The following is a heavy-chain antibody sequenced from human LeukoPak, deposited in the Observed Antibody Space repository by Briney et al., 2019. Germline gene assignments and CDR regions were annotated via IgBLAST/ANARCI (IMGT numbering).Heavy chain of an antibody. CDR3: ANLPIRGSGSYYTDY. J-gene: IGHJ4*02. V-gene: IGHV3-30*02. CDR2: IRYDGSDK. D-gene: IGHD3-10*01. Sequence: HPWGSLRLSCAASGFTFSSYGMHWVRQAPGKGLEWVAFIRYDGSDKYYADSVKGRFTISRDNSKNTLYLQMNSLRAEDTAAYYCANLPIRGSGSYYTDYWGQGTLVTVSS. CDR1: GFTFSSYG.